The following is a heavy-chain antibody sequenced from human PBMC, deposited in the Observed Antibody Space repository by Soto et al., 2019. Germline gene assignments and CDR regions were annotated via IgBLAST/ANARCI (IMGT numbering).Heavy chain of an antibody. CDR1: GGSISSYY. CDR3: ARGLTKRQYQLLTASYYYYMDV. CDR2: IYYSGST. J-gene: IGHJ6*03. D-gene: IGHD2-2*01. Sequence: SETLSLTCTVSGGSISSYYWSWIRQPPGKGLEWIGYIYYSGSTNYNPSLKSRVTISVDTSKNQFSLKLSSVTAADTAVYYCARGLTKRQYQLLTASYYYYMDVWGKGTTVTVSS. V-gene: IGHV4-59*01.